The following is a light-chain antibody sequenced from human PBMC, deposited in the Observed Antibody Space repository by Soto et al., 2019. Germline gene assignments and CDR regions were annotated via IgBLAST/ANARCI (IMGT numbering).Light chain of an antibody. V-gene: IGLV2-8*01. CDR2: EVS. Sequence: QSVLTQPPSASESPGQSVTISCTGTSSDVGGYNYVSWYQQHPGKAPKLMIYEVSKRPSGVPDRFSGSQSGNTASLTVSGLQAEDEADYYCSSYAGTNSVVFGGGTKVTVL. J-gene: IGLJ2*01. CDR1: SSDVGGYNY. CDR3: SSYAGTNSVV.